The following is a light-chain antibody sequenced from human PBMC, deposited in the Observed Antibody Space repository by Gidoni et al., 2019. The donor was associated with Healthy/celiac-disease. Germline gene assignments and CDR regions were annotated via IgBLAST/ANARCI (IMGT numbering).Light chain of an antibody. CDR1: QSISSY. CDR3: QQSYSTHRYT. CDR2: AAS. J-gene: IGKJ2*01. Sequence: DIQMTQSPSSLSASVAERVTITCRASQSISSYLNWYQQKPGKAPKLLIYAASSLQSGVPSRFSGSGAGTDVTLTISSLQPEDFATYYCQQSYSTHRYTFGQGTKLEIK. V-gene: IGKV1-39*01.